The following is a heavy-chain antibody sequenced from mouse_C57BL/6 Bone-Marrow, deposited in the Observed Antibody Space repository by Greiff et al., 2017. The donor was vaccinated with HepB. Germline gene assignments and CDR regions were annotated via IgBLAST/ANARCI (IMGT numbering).Heavy chain of an antibody. CDR2: IYPRSGNT. D-gene: IGHD1-1*01. CDR1: GYTFTSYG. J-gene: IGHJ2*01. CDR3: ARCYGSSYRFDY. Sequence: QVHVKQSGAELARPGASVKLSCKASGYTFTSYGISWVKQRTGQGLEWIGEIYPRSGNTYYNEKFKGKATLTADKSSSTAYMELRSLTSEDSAVYFCARCYGSSYRFDYWGQGTTLTVSS. V-gene: IGHV1-81*01.